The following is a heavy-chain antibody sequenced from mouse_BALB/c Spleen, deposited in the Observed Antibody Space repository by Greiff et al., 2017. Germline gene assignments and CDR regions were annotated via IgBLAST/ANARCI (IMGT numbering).Heavy chain of an antibody. CDR1: GFTFSSFG. CDR3: ARGGGTVYYFDY. Sequence: EVKLVESGGGLVQPGGSRKLSCAASGFTFSSFGMHWVRQAPEKGLEWVAYISSGSSTIYYADTVKGRFTISRDNPKNTLFLQMTSLRSEDTAMYYCARGGGTVYYFDYWGQGTTLTVSS. V-gene: IGHV5-17*02. CDR2: ISSGSSTI. J-gene: IGHJ2*01. D-gene: IGHD4-1*01.